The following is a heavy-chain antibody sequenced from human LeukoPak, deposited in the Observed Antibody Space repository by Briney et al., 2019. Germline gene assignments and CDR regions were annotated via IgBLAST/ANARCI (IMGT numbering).Heavy chain of an antibody. CDR3: ARDPSGSSGTRFDI. CDR1: GGSTSGYY. CDR2: IYSTGST. D-gene: IGHD2-15*01. Sequence: SETLSLTWTVSGGSTSGYYWNWVRQPPGKRLEWIGYIYSTGSTNYNPSFKSRFTISVHTSNNQFSLRLSSVTAADTAVYSCARDPSGSSGTRFDIWGQGTMVTVSS. J-gene: IGHJ3*02. V-gene: IGHV4-59*01.